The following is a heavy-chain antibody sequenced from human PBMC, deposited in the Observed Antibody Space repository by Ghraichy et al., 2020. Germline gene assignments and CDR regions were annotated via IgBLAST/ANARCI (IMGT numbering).Heavy chain of an antibody. V-gene: IGHV3-15*01. J-gene: IGHJ4*02. CDR2: IKSKTDGGTT. CDR3: TTDQEGSGSYRDY. Sequence: GGSLRLSCAASGFTFSNAWMSWVRQAPGKGLEWVGRIKSKTDGGTTDYAAPVKGRFTISRDDSKNTLYLQMNSLKTEDTAVYYCTTDQEGSGSYRDYWGQGTLVTVSS. D-gene: IGHD3-10*01. CDR1: GFTFSNAW.